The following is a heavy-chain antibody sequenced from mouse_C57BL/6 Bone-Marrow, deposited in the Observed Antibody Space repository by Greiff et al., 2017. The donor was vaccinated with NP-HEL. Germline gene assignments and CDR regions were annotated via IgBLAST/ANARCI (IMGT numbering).Heavy chain of an antibody. Sequence: EVKLVESGGGLVKPGGSLKLSCAASGFTFSSYAMSWVRQTPEKRLEWVATISDGGSYTYYPDNVKGRFTISRDNAKNNLYLQMSHLKSEDTAMYCCAREPGTRAMDYWGQGTSVTVSA. V-gene: IGHV5-4*01. CDR2: ISDGGSYT. CDR1: GFTFSSYA. D-gene: IGHD4-1*01. J-gene: IGHJ4*01. CDR3: AREPGTRAMDY.